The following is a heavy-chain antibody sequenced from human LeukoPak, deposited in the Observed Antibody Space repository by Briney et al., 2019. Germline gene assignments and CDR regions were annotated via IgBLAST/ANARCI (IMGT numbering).Heavy chain of an antibody. CDR2: ISAYNGNT. CDR1: GYTFTSYG. J-gene: IGHJ5*02. D-gene: IGHD6-13*01. CDR3: ARSRTSIAAAGTGP. V-gene: IGHV1-18*01. Sequence: GSVKVSCKASGYTFTSYGVSWVRQAPGQGLEWMGWISAYNGNTNYAQKLQGRVTMTTDTSTSTAYVELRSLRSDDTAVYYCARSRTSIAAAGTGPWGQGTLVTVSS.